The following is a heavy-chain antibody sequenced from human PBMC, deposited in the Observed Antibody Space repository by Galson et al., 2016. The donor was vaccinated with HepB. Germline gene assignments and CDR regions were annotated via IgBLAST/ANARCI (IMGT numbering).Heavy chain of an antibody. J-gene: IGHJ4*02. D-gene: IGHD3-10*01. Sequence: TLSLTCSVSAGSVTSTSYYWAWIRQPPRKGLEWIGSLYYTGTTYYNPSLKSRVTISVDTSKNQFSLKLTSVTAADTAVYYCARRSGGSGNFYFDYWGQGTLVTVSS. CDR3: ARRSGGSGNFYFDY. V-gene: IGHV4-39*01. CDR1: AGSVTSTSYY. CDR2: LYYTGTT.